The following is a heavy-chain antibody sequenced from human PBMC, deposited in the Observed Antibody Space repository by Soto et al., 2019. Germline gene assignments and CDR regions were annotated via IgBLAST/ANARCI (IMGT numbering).Heavy chain of an antibody. Sequence: ASVKVSCKSSGYTFTSYGISCVRQAPGQGLEWMGWISAYNGNTNYAQKLQGRVTMTTDTSTSTAYMELRSLRSDDTAVYYCARERSGLGPGNYMDVWGKGTTVTVSS. CDR1: GYTFTSYG. D-gene: IGHD6-19*01. J-gene: IGHJ6*03. CDR2: ISAYNGNT. V-gene: IGHV1-18*01. CDR3: ARERSGLGPGNYMDV.